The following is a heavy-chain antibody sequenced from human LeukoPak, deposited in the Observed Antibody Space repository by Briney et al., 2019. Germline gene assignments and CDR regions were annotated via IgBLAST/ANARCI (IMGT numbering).Heavy chain of an antibody. CDR3: ARDGVQGAPRGGYFDY. D-gene: IGHD3-10*01. CDR2: ISGGGSKI. J-gene: IGHJ4*02. V-gene: IGHV3-48*03. Sequence: PGGSLRLSCAASGFTFSSHEMNWVRQAPGKGLEWLSYISGGGSKIYYADSVQGRFTISRDNAKNSLYLQPNSLRAEDTAVYYCARDGVQGAPRGGYFDYWGQGILVTVSS. CDR1: GFTFSSHE.